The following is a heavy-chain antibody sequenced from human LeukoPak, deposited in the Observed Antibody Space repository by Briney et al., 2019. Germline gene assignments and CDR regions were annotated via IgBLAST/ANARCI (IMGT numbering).Heavy chain of an antibody. V-gene: IGHV3-49*04. CDR1: GFTFSGSA. CDR3: TRALTGYYWGDY. Sequence: PGGSLRLSCAASGFTFSGSALHWVRQASGKGLEWVGRIRSKAYGGTTEYAASVKGRFTISRDDSKSIAYLQMNSLKTEDTAVYYCTRALTGYYWGDYWGQGTLVTVSS. D-gene: IGHD3-9*01. CDR2: IRSKAYGGTT. J-gene: IGHJ4*02.